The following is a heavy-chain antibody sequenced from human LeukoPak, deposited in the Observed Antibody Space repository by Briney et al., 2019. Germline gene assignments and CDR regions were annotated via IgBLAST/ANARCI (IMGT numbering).Heavy chain of an antibody. D-gene: IGHD3-16*02. CDR3: CITYYDYVWGSYPNYFDY. Sequence: GASVKVSCKASGYTFTRYYMHWVRQAPGQGLEWMGGIIPIFGTANYAQKFQGRVTITADESTSTAYMELSSLRSEDTAVYYCCITYYDYVWGSYPNYFDYWGQGTLVTVSS. V-gene: IGHV1-69*13. CDR1: GYTFTRYY. J-gene: IGHJ4*02. CDR2: IIPIFGTA.